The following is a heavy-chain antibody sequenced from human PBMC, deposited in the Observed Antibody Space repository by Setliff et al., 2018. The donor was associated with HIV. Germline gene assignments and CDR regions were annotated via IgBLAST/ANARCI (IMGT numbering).Heavy chain of an antibody. J-gene: IGHJ6*02. CDR3: ARLRRIFRFLEWLDYYYGMDV. Sequence: PSETLSLTCAVYGGSFSGYYWSWIRQPPGKGLEWIGEINHSGSTNYNPSLKSRVTISVDTSKNQFSLKLSSVTAADTAVYYCARLRRIFRFLEWLDYYYGMDVWGQGTTVTVSS. CDR2: INHSGST. V-gene: IGHV4-34*01. CDR1: GGSFSGYY. D-gene: IGHD3-3*01.